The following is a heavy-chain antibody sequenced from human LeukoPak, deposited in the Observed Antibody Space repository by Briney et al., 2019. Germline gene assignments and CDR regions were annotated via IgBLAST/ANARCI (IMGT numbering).Heavy chain of an antibody. J-gene: IGHJ4*02. Sequence: GRSLRLSCAASGFTFSSYGMHWVRQAPGKGLEWVAVIWYDGSNKYYADSVKGRFTISRDNSKNTLYLQMNSLRAEDTAVYYCAREETFTATPYFDYWGQGTLVTVSS. V-gene: IGHV3-33*01. D-gene: IGHD4-17*01. CDR1: GFTFSSYG. CDR2: IWYDGSNK. CDR3: AREETFTATPYFDY.